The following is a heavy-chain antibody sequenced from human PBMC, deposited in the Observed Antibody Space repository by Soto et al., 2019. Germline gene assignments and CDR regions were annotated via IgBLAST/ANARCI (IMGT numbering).Heavy chain of an antibody. V-gene: IGHV4-59*01. CDR2: IYYSGST. CDR3: ARNSPSRSSWWFDP. CDR1: GGSISGYY. J-gene: IGHJ5*02. Sequence: SETLSLTCTVSGGSISGYYWSWIRQPPGKGLEWIGYIYYSGSTNYNPSLKSRVTISVDTSKNQFSLRLSSVTAADTGVYYCARNSPSRSSWWFDPWGQGTLVTVSS.